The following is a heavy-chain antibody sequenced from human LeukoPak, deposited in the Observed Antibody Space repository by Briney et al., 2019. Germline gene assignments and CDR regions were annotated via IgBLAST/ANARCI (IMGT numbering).Heavy chain of an antibody. Sequence: SGGSLRLSCAASGFTVSSNYMSWVRQAPGKGLEWVSVIYSGGSTYYADSVKGRFTISRDNSKNTLYLQMNSLRAEDTAAYYCARDRGIRYYMDVWGKGTPVTVSS. CDR1: GFTVSSNY. J-gene: IGHJ6*03. CDR2: IYSGGST. CDR3: ARDRGIRYYMDV. V-gene: IGHV3-53*01. D-gene: IGHD6-13*01.